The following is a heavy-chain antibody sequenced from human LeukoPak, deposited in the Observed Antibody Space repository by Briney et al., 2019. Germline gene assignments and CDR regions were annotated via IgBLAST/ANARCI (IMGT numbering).Heavy chain of an antibody. D-gene: IGHD2-2*01. V-gene: IGHV1-18*01. J-gene: IGHJ6*03. CDR1: GYTFTNYG. CDR3: ARDRYCSSTSCYYYYYYMDV. CDR2: FSAYNGYT. Sequence: GASVKVSCKASGYTFTNYGISWVRQAPGQGLEWMGWFSAYNGYTNYAQKLQGRVTMTTDTSTSTAYMELRSLRSDDTAVYYCARDRYCSSTSCYYYYYYMDVWGKGTTVTVSS.